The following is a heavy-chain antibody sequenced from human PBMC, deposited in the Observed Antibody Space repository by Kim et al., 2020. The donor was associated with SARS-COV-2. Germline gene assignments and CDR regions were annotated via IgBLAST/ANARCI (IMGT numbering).Heavy chain of an antibody. V-gene: IGHV1-69*02. Sequence: AQKFQGRVTITADKSTSTAYMELSSLRAEDTAVYYCARLIGRDGYKDFDPWGQGTLVTVSS. J-gene: IGHJ5*02. D-gene: IGHD5-12*01. CDR3: ARLIGRDGYKDFDP.